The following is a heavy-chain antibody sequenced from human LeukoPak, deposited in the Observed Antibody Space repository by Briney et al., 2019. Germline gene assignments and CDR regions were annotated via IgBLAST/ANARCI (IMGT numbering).Heavy chain of an antibody. D-gene: IGHD3-3*01. Sequence: SETLSLTCTVSGGSISSGSYYWSWIRQPAGKGLEWIGRIYTSGSTNYNPSLKSRVTISVGTSKNQFSLKLSSVTAADTAVYYCARDGFLESANWFDPWGQGTLVTVSS. J-gene: IGHJ5*02. CDR3: ARDGFLESANWFDP. CDR1: GGSISSGSYY. CDR2: IYTSGST. V-gene: IGHV4-61*02.